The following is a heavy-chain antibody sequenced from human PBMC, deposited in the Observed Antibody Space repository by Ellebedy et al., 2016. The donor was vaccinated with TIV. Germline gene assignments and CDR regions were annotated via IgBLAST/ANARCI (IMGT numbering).Heavy chain of an antibody. CDR1: GLTFSSYW. Sequence: GESLKISCAVSGLTFSSYWMHWVRQAPGKGLVWGSRINIDGTTTTYADSVKGRFTISRDNAKNTLYLQMDSLRAEDTAVYYCAILDWRIYSDSSPARGYWGQGTLVTVSS. J-gene: IGHJ4*02. V-gene: IGHV3-74*03. CDR2: INIDGTTT. CDR3: AILDWRIYSDSSPARGY. D-gene: IGHD6-6*01.